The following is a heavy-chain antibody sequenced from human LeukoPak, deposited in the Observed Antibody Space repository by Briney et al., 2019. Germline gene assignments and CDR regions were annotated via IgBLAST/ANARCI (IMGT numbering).Heavy chain of an antibody. V-gene: IGHV3-11*05. CDR2: ISSSSSYT. Sequence: AGTLRLSCAASGFTFSDYYMSWIRQAPGKGLEWVSYISSSSSYTNYADSVKGRFTISRDSAKNSLYLQMNSLRAEDTAVYYCAREPRDSSGWLFDYWGQGTLVTVSS. J-gene: IGHJ4*02. CDR3: AREPRDSSGWLFDY. D-gene: IGHD6-19*01. CDR1: GFTFSDYY.